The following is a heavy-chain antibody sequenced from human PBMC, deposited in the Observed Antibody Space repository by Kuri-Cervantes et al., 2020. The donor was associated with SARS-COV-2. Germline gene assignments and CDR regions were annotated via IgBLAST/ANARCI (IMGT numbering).Heavy chain of an antibody. CDR3: ATGMRYDSDGWYYYGMDV. CDR2: INPNSGGT. J-gene: IGHJ6*02. CDR1: GYTFTGYY. D-gene: IGHD3-3*01. Sequence: ASVKVSCKASGYTFTGYYMHWVRQAPGQGLEWMGWINPNSGGTNYAQKFQGRVTMTRNTSISTAYMELSSLRSEDTAVYYCATGMRYDSDGWYYYGMDVWGQGTTVTVSS. V-gene: IGHV1-2*02.